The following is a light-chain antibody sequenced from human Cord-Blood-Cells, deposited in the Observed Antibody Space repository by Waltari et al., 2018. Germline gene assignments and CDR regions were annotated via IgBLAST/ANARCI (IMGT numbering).Light chain of an antibody. V-gene: IGLV1-44*01. Sequence: QSLLTQPPPASGTPGQRVTISCSGSSSNIVRNTLNCYQHLPGTAPKLLIYSTIQRPSGVPDRFSGSKSGTSASLAISGLQSEDEADYYCAAWDDSLNGPVFGGGTKLTVL. CDR1: SSNIVRNT. J-gene: IGLJ3*02. CDR2: STI. CDR3: AAWDDSLNGPV.